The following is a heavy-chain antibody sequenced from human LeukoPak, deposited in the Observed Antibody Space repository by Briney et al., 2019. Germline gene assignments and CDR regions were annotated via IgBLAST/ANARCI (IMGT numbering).Heavy chain of an antibody. D-gene: IGHD6-13*01. CDR1: GFTFTNYA. CDR2: ISGRGDAT. Sequence: GGSLRLSCAASGFTFTNYAMSWVRQAPGKGLEWVSLISGRGDATKYADSVKGRFTISRDNSKNTLYLQMNSLRAEDTAVYYCAKVLVGGIAAAGTVGAFDIWGQGTMVTVSS. J-gene: IGHJ3*02. CDR3: AKVLVGGIAAAGTVGAFDI. V-gene: IGHV3-23*01.